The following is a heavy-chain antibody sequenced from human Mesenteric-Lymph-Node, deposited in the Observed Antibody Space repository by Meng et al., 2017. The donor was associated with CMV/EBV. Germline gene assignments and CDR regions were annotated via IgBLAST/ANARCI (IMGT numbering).Heavy chain of an antibody. Sequence: GESLKISCAASGFTFSSYWMSWVRQAPGKGLEWVANIKQDGSEKYYVDSVKGRFTISRDNAKNSLYLQMNSLRGEDTAVYYCAKLPWRVDSTMANYGMDVWGQGTTVTVSS. J-gene: IGHJ6*02. D-gene: IGHD5-18*01. CDR1: GFTFSSYW. CDR3: AKLPWRVDSTMANYGMDV. V-gene: IGHV3-7*01. CDR2: IKQDGSEK.